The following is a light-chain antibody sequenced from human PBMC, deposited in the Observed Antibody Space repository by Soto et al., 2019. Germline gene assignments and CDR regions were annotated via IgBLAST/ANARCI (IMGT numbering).Light chain of an antibody. CDR2: AAS. J-gene: IGKJ1*01. CDR1: QGIRND. Sequence: AIQVTQSPSSLSASVGDRVTITCRASQGIRNDLGLYQQKPGKAPKLLIYAASSLQSGVPSRFSGSGSGTDFTLTISSLQPEDFATYYCLQDYNYPWTFGQGTMVAIK. V-gene: IGKV1-6*01. CDR3: LQDYNYPWT.